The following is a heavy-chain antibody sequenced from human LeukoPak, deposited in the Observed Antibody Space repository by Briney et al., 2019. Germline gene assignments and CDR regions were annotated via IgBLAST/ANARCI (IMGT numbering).Heavy chain of an antibody. CDR3: ARVSYYDSSGNRGAFDY. J-gene: IGHJ4*02. Sequence: SETLSLTCAVYGGSFSGYYWSWIRQPPGKGLEWIGEINHSGSTNCNPSLKSRVTISVDTSKNQFSLKLSSVTAADTAVYYCARVSYYDSSGNRGAFDYWGQGTLVTVSS. V-gene: IGHV4-34*01. CDR1: GGSFSGYY. CDR2: INHSGST. D-gene: IGHD3-22*01.